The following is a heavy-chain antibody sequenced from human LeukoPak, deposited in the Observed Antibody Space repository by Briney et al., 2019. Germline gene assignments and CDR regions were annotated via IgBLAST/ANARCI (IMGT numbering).Heavy chain of an antibody. V-gene: IGHV3-74*01. CDR2: INSDGSST. CDR3: ARVLWPYYYYYGMVV. J-gene: IGHJ6*04. D-gene: IGHD2-21*01. CDR1: GFTFSSYW. Sequence: GGSLRLSCAASGFTFSSYWMHWVRHAPGKGLVWVSRINSDGSSTSYADSVKGRFTISRDNAKNTLYLQMNSLRAEDTAVYYCARVLWPYYYYYGMVVWGKGTTVTVSS.